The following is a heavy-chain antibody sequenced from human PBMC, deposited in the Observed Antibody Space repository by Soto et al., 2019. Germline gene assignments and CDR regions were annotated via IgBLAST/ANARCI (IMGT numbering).Heavy chain of an antibody. CDR2: FDPEDGET. J-gene: IGHJ6*02. Sequence: ASVKVSCKVSGYTLTELSMHWARQAPGKGLEWMGGFDPEDGETIYAQKFQGRVTMTEDTSTDTAYMELSSLRSEDTAVYYCVAGTTHQYYYYYGMDVWGQATTVTVSS. CDR3: VAGTTHQYYYYYGMDV. V-gene: IGHV1-24*01. D-gene: IGHD1-1*01. CDR1: GYTLTELS.